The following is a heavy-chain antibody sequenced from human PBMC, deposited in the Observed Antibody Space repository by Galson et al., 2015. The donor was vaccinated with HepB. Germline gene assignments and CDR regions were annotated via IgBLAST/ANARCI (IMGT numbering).Heavy chain of an antibody. J-gene: IGHJ4*02. CDR2: ISYDGSNK. CDR1: GFTFSSYA. D-gene: IGHD3-9*01. V-gene: IGHV3-30*04. Sequence: SLRLSCAASGFTFSSYAMHWVRQAPGKGLEWVAVISYDGSNKYYADSVKGRFTISRDNSKNTLYLQMNSLRAEDTAVYYCARDGNYDILTGSSLFDHWGQGTLVTVSS. CDR3: ARDGNYDILTGSSLFDH.